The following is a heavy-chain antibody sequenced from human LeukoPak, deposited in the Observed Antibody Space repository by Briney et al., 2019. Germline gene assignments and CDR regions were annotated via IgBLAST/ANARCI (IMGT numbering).Heavy chain of an antibody. J-gene: IGHJ3*02. Sequence: SQTLSLTCTVSGGSISSGGYYWSWIRQHPGKGLEWIGYIYYSGSTYYNPSLKSRVTISVDTSKNQFSLKLSSVTAADTAVYYCARGGELRFLGWLLSRGTDAFDIWGQGTMVTVSS. CDR2: IYYSGST. CDR3: ARGGELRFLGWLLSRGTDAFDI. D-gene: IGHD3-3*01. V-gene: IGHV4-31*03. CDR1: GGSISSGGYY.